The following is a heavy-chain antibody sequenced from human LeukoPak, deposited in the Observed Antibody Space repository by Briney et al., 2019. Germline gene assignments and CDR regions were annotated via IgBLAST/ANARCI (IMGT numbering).Heavy chain of an antibody. CDR3: ARVVQWLVPGRDYYYYMDV. D-gene: IGHD6-19*01. CDR1: GFTFSSYS. J-gene: IGHJ6*03. V-gene: IGHV3-48*04. Sequence: GGSLRLSCAASGFTFSSYSINWVRQAPGKGLEWVSYISSSSSTIYYADSVKGRFTISRDNAKNSLYLQMNSLRAEDTAVYYCARVVQWLVPGRDYYYYMDVWGKGTTVTVSS. CDR2: ISSSSSTI.